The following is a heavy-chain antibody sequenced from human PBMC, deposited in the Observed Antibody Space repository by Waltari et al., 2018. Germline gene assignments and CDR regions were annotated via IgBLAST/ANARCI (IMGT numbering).Heavy chain of an antibody. Sequence: EVXLVESGGGLIQPGGSLRLSCAASGFTVSTNYMSWVRQAPGKGLEWVSVIYSGGSTYYADSXKGRXTISRDNXKNTLYLQMNSLRAEDTXXYYCXRSDYYDSSGXSIYWGQGTXVTVSS. CDR2: IYSGGST. D-gene: IGHD3-22*01. V-gene: IGHV3-53*01. CDR3: XRSDYYDSSGXSIY. J-gene: IGHJ4*02. CDR1: GFTVSTNY.